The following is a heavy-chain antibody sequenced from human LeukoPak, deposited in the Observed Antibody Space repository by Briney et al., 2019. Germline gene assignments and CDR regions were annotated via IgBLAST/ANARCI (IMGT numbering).Heavy chain of an antibody. CDR3: ARASPAIAARDY. D-gene: IGHD6-6*01. Sequence: PGGSLRLSCAASGFTFSSYSMNWVRQAPGKGLEWVSSISTSSIYIYYADSVNGRFTISRDNAKNSLYLQMNSLRAEDTAVYYCARASPAIAARDYWGQGTLVTVSS. CDR1: GFTFSSYS. J-gene: IGHJ4*02. V-gene: IGHV3-21*01. CDR2: ISTSSIYI.